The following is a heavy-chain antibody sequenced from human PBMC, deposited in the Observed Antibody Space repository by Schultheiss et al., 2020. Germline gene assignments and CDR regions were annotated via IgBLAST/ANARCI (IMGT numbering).Heavy chain of an antibody. Sequence: SETLSLTCTVSGGSISSYYWSWIRQPAGKGLEWIGRIYTSGRTNYNPSLKSRVTISVDTSKNQFSLKLSSVTDADTAVYYCARTEVVPAAIYYYYYYMDVWGKGTTVTVSS. V-gene: IGHV4-4*07. CDR1: GGSISSYY. CDR2: IYTSGRT. D-gene: IGHD2-2*01. CDR3: ARTEVVPAAIYYYYYYMDV. J-gene: IGHJ6*03.